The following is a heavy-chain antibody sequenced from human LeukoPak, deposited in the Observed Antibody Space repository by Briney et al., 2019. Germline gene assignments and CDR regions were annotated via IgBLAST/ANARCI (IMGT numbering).Heavy chain of an antibody. Sequence: SETLSLTFLFYGRSFIGYYWRWLRQPPGKGLEWIGEINHSGSTNYNPSLKSRVTISVDTSKSQFSLKLSSVTAADTAGYYCATVPTLSQNCRCGNCLRASDGFDSWGQGTMVTVSS. CDR1: GRSFIGYY. D-gene: IGHD2-15*01. J-gene: IGHJ3*02. CDR3: ATVPTLSQNCRCGNCLRASDGFDS. V-gene: IGHV4-34*01. CDR2: INHSGST.